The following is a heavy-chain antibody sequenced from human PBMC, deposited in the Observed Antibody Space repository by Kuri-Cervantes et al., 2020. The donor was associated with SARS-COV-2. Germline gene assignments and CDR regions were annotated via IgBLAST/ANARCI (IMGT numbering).Heavy chain of an antibody. J-gene: IGHJ6*03. Sequence: SETLSLTCTVSGGSISSYYWSWIRRPAGKGLEWIGRIYTSGSTNYNPSLESRVTMSVDTSKNQFSLKLSSVTAADTAVYYCARGFWSSGWYFYYYMDVWGKGTTVTVSS. CDR3: ARGFWSSGWYFYYYMDV. CDR1: GGSISSYY. D-gene: IGHD6-19*01. CDR2: IYTSGST. V-gene: IGHV4-4*07.